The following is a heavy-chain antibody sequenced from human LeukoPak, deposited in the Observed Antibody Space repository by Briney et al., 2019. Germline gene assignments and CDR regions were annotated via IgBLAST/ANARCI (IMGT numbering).Heavy chain of an antibody. CDR3: AKGPETSSNYFFDY. V-gene: IGHV3-23*01. D-gene: IGHD5-24*01. CDR1: GCSLRNYA. Sequence: GGSLRLSCAASGCSLRNYAMSWVRQAPGEGLEWVSVIHGGGDNAYCANSVKGRFTISRDNSRNTLSLQMNSLRAADTALYFCAKGPETSSNYFFDYWGQGTLVTVSS. J-gene: IGHJ4*02. CDR2: IHGGGDNA.